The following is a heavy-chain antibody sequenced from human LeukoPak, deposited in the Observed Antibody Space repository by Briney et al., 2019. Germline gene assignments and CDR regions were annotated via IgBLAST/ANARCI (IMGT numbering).Heavy chain of an antibody. D-gene: IGHD3-3*01. Sequence: PGGSLRLSYAASGFTVSGNYMSWVRQAPGEGLEWVSLIYSGSNTYYADSVKGRFTISRDNSKNTLYLQMNTVRAEDTAIYYCARVFHDYYFDYWGQGTLVTVSS. V-gene: IGHV3-53*01. CDR3: ARVFHDYYFDY. CDR2: IYSGSNT. J-gene: IGHJ4*02. CDR1: GFTVSGNY.